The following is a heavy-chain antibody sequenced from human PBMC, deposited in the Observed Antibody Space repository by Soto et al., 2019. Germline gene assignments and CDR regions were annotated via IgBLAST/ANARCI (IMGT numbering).Heavy chain of an antibody. V-gene: IGHV1-8*01. CDR1: GYTFTSYD. J-gene: IGHJ3*02. D-gene: IGHD3-10*01. Sequence: ASVKVSCKASGYTFTSYDINWVRQATGQGLEWMGWMNPNSCNTGYAQKCQGRVTMTENTSISTAYMELSSLRSEDTAVCYGARARYYYGSGSYDAFDIWGQGTMVTVSS. CDR2: MNPNSCNT. CDR3: ARARYYYGSGSYDAFDI.